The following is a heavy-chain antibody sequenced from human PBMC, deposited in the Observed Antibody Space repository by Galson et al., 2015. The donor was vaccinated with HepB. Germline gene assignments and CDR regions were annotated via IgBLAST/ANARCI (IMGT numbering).Heavy chain of an antibody. D-gene: IGHD2-2*01. Sequence: QSGAEVKKPGESLKISCKASGYSFSIYYIGWVRQMPGKGLEWMGIIYPGDSDTRYSPSFEGQVTMSADKSISTAYLQWSSLKASDTAMYYCARQVGTSDWYFDYWGQGTLVIVSS. CDR3: ARQVGTSDWYFDY. V-gene: IGHV5-51*01. CDR1: GYSFSIYY. J-gene: IGHJ4*02. CDR2: IYPGDSDT.